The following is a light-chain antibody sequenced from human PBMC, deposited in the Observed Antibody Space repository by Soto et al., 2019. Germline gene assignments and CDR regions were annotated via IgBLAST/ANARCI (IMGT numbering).Light chain of an antibody. CDR2: DAS. V-gene: IGKV3-11*01. CDR3: QQRSNGALT. J-gene: IGKJ4*01. Sequence: EIVLTQSPATLSLSPGERATLSCRASQSVSSYLAWYQQKPGQAPRLLIYDASNRATGIPARFSGSGSGTDFTLTISSLEPEDFAVYYCQQRSNGALTFGAGTKVDIK. CDR1: QSVSSY.